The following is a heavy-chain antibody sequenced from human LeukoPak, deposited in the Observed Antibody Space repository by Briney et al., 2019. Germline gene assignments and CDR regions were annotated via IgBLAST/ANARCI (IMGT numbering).Heavy chain of an antibody. D-gene: IGHD3-9*01. V-gene: IGHV4-38-2*01. CDR1: GYSISSGYY. CDR3: ASLLRYFDWLGFDP. J-gene: IGHJ5*02. Sequence: SETLSLTCAVSGYSISSGYYWGWIRQPPGKGLEWIESIYHSGSTYYNPSLKSRVTISVDTSKNQFSLKLSSVPAADTAVYYCASLLRYFDWLGFDPWGQGTLVTVSS. CDR2: IYHSGST.